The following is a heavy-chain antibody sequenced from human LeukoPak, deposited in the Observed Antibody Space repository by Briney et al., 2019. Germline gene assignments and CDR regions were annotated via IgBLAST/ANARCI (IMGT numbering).Heavy chain of an antibody. CDR2: IHPSGIT. Sequence: SETLSLTCTVSGASINKDYWAWIRRPAGKGLEWIGRIHPSGITHQNPSLRGRVTMSIDASKNQFSLNLSSVTAADTAVYYCVRDEYRDVWGKGTTVTVSS. V-gene: IGHV4-4*07. CDR1: GASINKDY. D-gene: IGHD2/OR15-2a*01. CDR3: VRDEYRDV. J-gene: IGHJ6*04.